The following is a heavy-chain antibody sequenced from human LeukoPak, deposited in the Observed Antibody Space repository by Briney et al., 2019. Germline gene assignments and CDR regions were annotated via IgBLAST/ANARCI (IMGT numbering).Heavy chain of an antibody. Sequence: GASVKVSCKASGGTFSSYAISWVRQAPGQGLEWMGRIIPIFGTANYAQKFQGRVTITTDESTSTAYMELSSLRSEDTAVYYCARGRWFGELLSYYYYMDVWGKGTTVTVSS. CDR2: IIPIFGTA. CDR1: GGTFSSYA. V-gene: IGHV1-69*05. CDR3: ARGRWFGELLSYYYYMDV. D-gene: IGHD3-10*01. J-gene: IGHJ6*03.